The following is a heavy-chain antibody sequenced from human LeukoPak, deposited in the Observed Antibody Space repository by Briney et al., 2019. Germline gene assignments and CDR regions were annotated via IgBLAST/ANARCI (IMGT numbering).Heavy chain of an antibody. Sequence: TLSLTCTVSGGSISSGGYYWSWIRQHPGKGLEWIGYIYYSGSTYYNPSLKSRVPISVDTSKNQFSLKLSSVTAADTAVYYCARFLYCSSTSCYSNYFDYWGPGTLVTVSS. V-gene: IGHV4-31*03. CDR3: ARFLYCSSTSCYSNYFDY. CDR2: IYYSGST. D-gene: IGHD2-2*01. CDR1: GGSISSGGYY. J-gene: IGHJ4*02.